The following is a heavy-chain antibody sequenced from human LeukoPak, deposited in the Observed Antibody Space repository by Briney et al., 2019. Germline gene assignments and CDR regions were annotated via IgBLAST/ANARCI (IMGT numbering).Heavy chain of an antibody. CDR2: ISSDGSNK. J-gene: IGHJ6*03. Sequence: GGSLRLSCAASGFTFSSYAMHWVRQAPGKGLEWVAVISSDGSNKYYADSVKGRFTISGDNSKNTLYLQMNSLRAEDTAVYYCAKDSRDGYKTYYYYYMDVWGKGTTVTISS. D-gene: IGHD5-24*01. V-gene: IGHV3-30*04. CDR1: GFTFSSYA. CDR3: AKDSRDGYKTYYYYYMDV.